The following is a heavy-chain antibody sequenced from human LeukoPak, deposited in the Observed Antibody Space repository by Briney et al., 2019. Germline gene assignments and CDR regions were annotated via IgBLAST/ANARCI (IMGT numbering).Heavy chain of an antibody. D-gene: IGHD6-13*01. CDR1: GFTFSSYA. J-gene: IGHJ4*02. CDR2: IKQDGSEK. CDR3: ARDELTGLAAAPDL. Sequence: PGGSLRLSCAASGFTFSSYAMSWVRQAPGKGLEWVANIKQDGSEKYYVDSVKGRFTISRDNAKNSLYLQMNSLRAEDTAVYYCARDELTGLAAAPDLRGQGTLVTVSS. V-gene: IGHV3-7*01.